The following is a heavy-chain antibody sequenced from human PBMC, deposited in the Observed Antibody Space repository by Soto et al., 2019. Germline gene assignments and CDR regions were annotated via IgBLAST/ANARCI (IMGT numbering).Heavy chain of an antibody. Sequence: QVQLQESGPGLVKPSQTLSLTCTVSGGSIISGGYYWRWIRQHPGKGLEWIGYIYYSGSTYYNPSLKSRVTISVDTSKNQFSLKLSSVTAADTAVYYCASSGNIVVVPAASIFDYWGQGTLVTVSS. CDR1: GGSIISGGYY. CDR2: IYYSGST. D-gene: IGHD2-2*01. V-gene: IGHV4-31*03. CDR3: ASSGNIVVVPAASIFDY. J-gene: IGHJ4*02.